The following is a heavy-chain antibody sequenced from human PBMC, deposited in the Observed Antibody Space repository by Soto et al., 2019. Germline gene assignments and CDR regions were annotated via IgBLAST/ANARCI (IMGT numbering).Heavy chain of an antibody. Sequence: EVQLVESGGGLVQPGGSLRLSCAASGFTFSSYWMSWVRQAPGKGLEWVANIKQDGSEKYYVDSVKGRFTISRDNAKNSLYLQMNSLRAEDTAVYYCAREVQGLRGYNYGHPGCDYWGQGTLVTVSA. D-gene: IGHD5-18*01. CDR2: IKQDGSEK. V-gene: IGHV3-7*03. CDR3: AREVQGLRGYNYGHPGCDY. J-gene: IGHJ4*02. CDR1: GFTFSSYW.